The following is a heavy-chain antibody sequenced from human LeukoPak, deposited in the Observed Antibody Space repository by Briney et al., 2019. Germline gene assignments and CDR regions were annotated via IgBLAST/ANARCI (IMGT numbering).Heavy chain of an antibody. J-gene: IGHJ5*02. Sequence: SETLSLTCTVSGGSISSYYWSWIRQPAGKGLEWIGRIYTSGSTNYNPSLKSRVTMSVDTSKNQFSLKLSSVTAADTAVYYCARRRYCTNGVCYTRHNWFDPWGQGTLVTVSS. CDR3: ARRRYCTNGVCYTRHNWFDP. CDR2: IYTSGST. CDR1: GGSISSYY. V-gene: IGHV4-4*07. D-gene: IGHD2-8*01.